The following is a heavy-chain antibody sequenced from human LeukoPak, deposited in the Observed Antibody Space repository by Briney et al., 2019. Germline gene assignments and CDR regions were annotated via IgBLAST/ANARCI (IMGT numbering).Heavy chain of an antibody. Sequence: GGSLRLSCAASGFTFSSYAMSWVRQAPGKGLEWVSSISSTSSYIYYADSMKGRFTISRDNAKNSLYLQMNSLRAEDTAVYYCARALWSGPVYYGMDVWGQGTTVAVSS. CDR1: GFTFSSYA. CDR2: ISSTSSYI. J-gene: IGHJ6*02. D-gene: IGHD3-10*01. V-gene: IGHV3-21*01. CDR3: ARALWSGPVYYGMDV.